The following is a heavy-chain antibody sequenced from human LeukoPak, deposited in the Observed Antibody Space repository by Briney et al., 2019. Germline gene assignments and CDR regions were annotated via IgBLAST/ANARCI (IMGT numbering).Heavy chain of an antibody. J-gene: IGHJ6*02. CDR1: GGSISSSSYY. D-gene: IGHD4-17*01. Sequence: SETLSLTCTVSGGSISSSSYYWGWVRQPPGKGLEWIGSIYYSGSTYYNPSLKSRVTISVDTSKNQFSLKLSSVTAAGTAVYYCASANYGDTPRQNRYYYYGMDVWGQGTTVTVSS. V-gene: IGHV4-39*07. CDR3: ASANYGDTPRQNRYYYYGMDV. CDR2: IYYSGST.